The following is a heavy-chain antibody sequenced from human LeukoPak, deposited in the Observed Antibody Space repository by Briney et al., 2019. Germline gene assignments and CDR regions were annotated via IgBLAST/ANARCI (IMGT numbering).Heavy chain of an antibody. CDR3: AREYRHQPD. CDR2: MNANSGKT. J-gene: IGHJ4*02. CDR1: GYIFTNYD. D-gene: IGHD2-2*01. Sequence: ASVKVSCKASGYIFTNYDINWVRQATGQGLEWMGWMNANSGKTGYAQKFQGRFAMTWNTSIGTAYMELSSLRSEDTAVYYCAREYRHQPDWGQGTLVTVSS. V-gene: IGHV1-8*02.